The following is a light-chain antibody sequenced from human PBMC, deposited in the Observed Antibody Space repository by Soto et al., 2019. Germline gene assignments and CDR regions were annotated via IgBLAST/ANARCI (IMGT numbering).Light chain of an antibody. CDR3: CSYAGSSTWV. CDR1: SSDVGTYNF. CDR2: EGN. J-gene: IGLJ3*02. V-gene: IGLV2-23*01. Sequence: QSALTQPASVSGSPGQSITISCTGTSSDVGTYNFVSWYQHHPGKAPKLIIYEGNKRPSGVSNRFSGSKSDNTASLTISGLQAEDEAHYYCCSYAGSSTWVFGGGTKVTVL.